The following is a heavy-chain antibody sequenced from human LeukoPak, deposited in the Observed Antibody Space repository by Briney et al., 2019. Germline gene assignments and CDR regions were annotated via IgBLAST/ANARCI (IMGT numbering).Heavy chain of an antibody. CDR2: ISSSSSYI. J-gene: IGHJ4*02. Sequence: GGSLRLSCAASGFTFSSYSMNWVRQAPGKGLEWVSAISSSSSYIYYADSVKGRFTISRDNAKNSLYLQMNSLRAEDTAVYYCARTNYYDSSGYSNFDYWGQGTLVTVSS. CDR1: GFTFSSYS. D-gene: IGHD3-22*01. V-gene: IGHV3-21*01. CDR3: ARTNYYDSSGYSNFDY.